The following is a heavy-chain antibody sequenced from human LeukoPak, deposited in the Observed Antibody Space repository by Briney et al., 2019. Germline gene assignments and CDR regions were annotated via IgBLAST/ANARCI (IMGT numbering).Heavy chain of an antibody. V-gene: IGHV4-38-2*02. D-gene: IGHD1-20*01. J-gene: IGHJ4*02. CDR2: MFHSGST. CDR3: ARVRYNWNRDFDY. CDR1: GYSISSGYY. Sequence: PSETLSLTCTVSGYSISSGYYWGWIRQPPGKGLEWIGSMFHSGSTYYNPSLKSRVTMSVGTSKNQFSLKLSSVTAADTAVYYCARVRYNWNRDFDYWGQGTLVTVSS.